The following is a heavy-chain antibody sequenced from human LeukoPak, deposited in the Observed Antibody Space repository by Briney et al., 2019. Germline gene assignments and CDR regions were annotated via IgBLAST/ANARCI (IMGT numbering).Heavy chain of an antibody. CDR1: GGSFSGYY. CDR2: INHSGST. V-gene: IGHV4-34*01. J-gene: IGHJ5*02. D-gene: IGHD5-18*01. CDR3: ARGQSGYSYGRGNWFDP. Sequence: PSETLSLTCAVYGGSFSGYYWSWIRQPPGKGLEWIGEINHSGSTNYNPSLKSRVTISVDTSKNQFSLKLSSVTAADTAVYYCARGQSGYSYGRGNWFDPWGQGTLVTVSS.